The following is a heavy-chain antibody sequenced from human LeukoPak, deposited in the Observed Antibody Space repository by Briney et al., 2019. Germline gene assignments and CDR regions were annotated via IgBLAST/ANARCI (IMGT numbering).Heavy chain of an antibody. CDR3: ARAGNSCSTGYYSDY. CDR2: IYYTGST. V-gene: IGHV4-59*01. D-gene: IGHD4-17*01. J-gene: IGHJ4*02. CDR1: GVSISNYY. Sequence: SQTLSLAWTVSGVSISNYYWSWIRQPPGKGLEWIGFIYYTGSTNYNPSLKRRVTISLDPSKNQFSLKLNSVTAADTAIYFCARAGNSCSTGYYSDYWGQGTPVTASS.